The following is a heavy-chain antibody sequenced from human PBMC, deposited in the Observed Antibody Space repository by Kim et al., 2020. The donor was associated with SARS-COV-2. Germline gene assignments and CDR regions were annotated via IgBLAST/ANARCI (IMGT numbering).Heavy chain of an antibody. J-gene: IGHJ6*02. CDR2: IYPGDSDT. D-gene: IGHD3-9*01. CDR3: ARHILSDGTGYYSYYCGMDV. Sequence: GESLKISCKGSGYSFTSYWIGWVRQMPGKGLEWMGIIYPGDSDTRYSPSFQGQVTISADKSISTAYLQWSSLKASDTAMYYCARHILSDGTGYYSYYCGMDVWGQGTTVTVSS. V-gene: IGHV5-51*01. CDR1: GYSFTSYW.